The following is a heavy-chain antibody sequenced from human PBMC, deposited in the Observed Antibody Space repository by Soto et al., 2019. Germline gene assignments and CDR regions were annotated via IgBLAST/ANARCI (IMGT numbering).Heavy chain of an antibody. Sequence: GDAVKSSCKGCGYSFSSYWINWLSQMPAKGLEWMGIIHPGDSDTRYSPSFQGQVTISAEKSIDTAYLQWRSLKASDTAVYYCARHHGSPDSYFGLDVWGQGTTVTVSS. D-gene: IGHD6-13*01. CDR1: GYSFSSYW. J-gene: IGHJ6*02. V-gene: IGHV5-51*01. CDR3: ARHHGSPDSYFGLDV. CDR2: IHPGDSDT.